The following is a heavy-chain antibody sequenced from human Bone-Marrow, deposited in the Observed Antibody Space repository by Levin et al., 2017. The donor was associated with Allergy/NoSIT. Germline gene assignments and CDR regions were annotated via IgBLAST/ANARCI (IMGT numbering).Heavy chain of an antibody. D-gene: IGHD2-15*01. CDR1: GFTFSSYY. J-gene: IGHJ4*02. V-gene: IGHV3-74*01. Sequence: RSGGSLRLSCAASGFTFSSYYMHWVRQAPGKGLAWVSNIHTDTSVTNYADSVKGRFTISRDNAKNTLYLQMNSLRAEDTAVYYCARGGCSPTSCLDYWGQGTLVTVS. CDR3: ARGGCSPTSCLDY. CDR2: IHTDTSVT.